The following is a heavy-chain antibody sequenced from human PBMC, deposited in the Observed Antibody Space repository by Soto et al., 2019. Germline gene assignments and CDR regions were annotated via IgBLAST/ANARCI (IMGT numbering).Heavy chain of an antibody. V-gene: IGHV1-46*01. CDR2: INPSGGST. J-gene: IGHJ4*02. CDR1: GYTFTNYY. CDR3: ARRVGDGYSYFDY. D-gene: IGHD5-12*01. Sequence: QVQLVQSGAEVKKPGASVKVSCKASGYTFTNYYMYWVRQAPGQGLEWMGMINPSGGSTSYAQKFQGRVPMTRDTSTSTVYMELSSLRSEDTAVYYCARRVGDGYSYFDYWGQGTLVTVSS.